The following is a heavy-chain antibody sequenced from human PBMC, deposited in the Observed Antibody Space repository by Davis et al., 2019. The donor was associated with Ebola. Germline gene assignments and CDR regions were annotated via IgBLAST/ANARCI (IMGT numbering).Heavy chain of an antibody. Sequence: GESLKISCKGSGYSFTSYWISWVRQMPGKGLEWMGIIYPGDSDTRYSPSFQGQVTISADKSISTAYLQWSSLKASATAMYYCARFRSRNYYYYGMDVWGQGTTVTVPS. V-gene: IGHV5-51*01. CDR3: ARFRSRNYYYYGMDV. D-gene: IGHD1-14*01. CDR2: IYPGDSDT. J-gene: IGHJ6*02. CDR1: GYSFTSYW.